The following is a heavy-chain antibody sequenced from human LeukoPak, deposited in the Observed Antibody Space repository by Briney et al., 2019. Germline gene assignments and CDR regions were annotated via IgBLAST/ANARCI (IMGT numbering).Heavy chain of an antibody. CDR2: IYTSGST. D-gene: IGHD5-12*01. CDR3: ARGGGYETYFDY. CDR1: GGSFSSYY. Sequence: SETLSLTCAVYGGSFSSYYWSWIRQPAGKGLEWIGRIYTSGSTNYNPSLKSRVTMSVDTSKNQFSLKLSSVTAADTAVYYCARGGGYETYFDYWGQGTLVTVSS. J-gene: IGHJ4*02. V-gene: IGHV4-59*10.